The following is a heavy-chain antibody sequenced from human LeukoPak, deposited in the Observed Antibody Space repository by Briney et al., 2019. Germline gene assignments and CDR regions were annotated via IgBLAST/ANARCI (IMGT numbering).Heavy chain of an antibody. CDR3: AKVDGYNSGWYDS. V-gene: IGHV3-9*01. D-gene: IGHD6-19*01. CDR1: GFTFDDYG. Sequence: GGSLRLSCAASGFTFDDYGMHWVRQPPGKGLEWVSGISWNSGNIGYADSVKGRFTISRDSAKNSLYLQMDILKPEDTAFYYCAKVDGYNSGWYDSWGQGTLVTVSS. J-gene: IGHJ5*01. CDR2: ISWNSGNI.